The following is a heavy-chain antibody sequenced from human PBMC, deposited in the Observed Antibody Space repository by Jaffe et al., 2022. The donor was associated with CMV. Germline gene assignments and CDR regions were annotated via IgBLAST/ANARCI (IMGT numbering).Heavy chain of an antibody. CDR3: ARDHRYSNYYYYGMDV. V-gene: IGHV3-33*01. D-gene: IGHD4-4*01. Sequence: QVQLVESGGGVVQPGRSLRLSCAASGFTFSSYGMHWVRQAPGKGLEWVAVIWYDGSNKYYADSVKGRFTISRDNSKNTLYLQMNSLRAEDTAVYYCARDHRYSNYYYYGMDVWGQGTTVTVSS. J-gene: IGHJ6*02. CDR2: IWYDGSNK. CDR1: GFTFSSYG.